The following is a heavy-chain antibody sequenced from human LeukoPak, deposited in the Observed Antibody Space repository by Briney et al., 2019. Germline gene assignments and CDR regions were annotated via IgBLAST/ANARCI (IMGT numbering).Heavy chain of an antibody. CDR1: GFTLSDYY. V-gene: IGHV3-11*04. J-gene: IGHJ4*02. Sequence: GGSLRLSCAASGFTLSDYYMSWIRQAPGKVLEWVSYISSSGSTTYYADSVKGRFTISRDNAKNSLYLQMNSLRAEDTAVYYCARRILIPVEGLGYWGQRTLVTVSS. D-gene: IGHD2/OR15-2a*01. CDR3: ARRILIPVEGLGY. CDR2: ISSSGSTT.